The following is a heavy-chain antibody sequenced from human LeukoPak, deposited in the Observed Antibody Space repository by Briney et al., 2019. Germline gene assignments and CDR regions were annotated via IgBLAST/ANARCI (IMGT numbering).Heavy chain of an antibody. CDR2: ISQDRTST. D-gene: IGHD3-22*01. CDR3: ARRIGQRQISMIDVDYGMDV. CDR1: GFTFSNYG. J-gene: IGHJ6*02. V-gene: IGHV3-30*03. Sequence: PLRSLRLSCAASGFTFSNYGIKWGRQAPGKGLGWLAVISQDRTSTFYADPVKGRFTPSRDNSNNALYLQMSSLRAEDTAVYYCARRIGQRQISMIDVDYGMDVWGQGTTVTVSS.